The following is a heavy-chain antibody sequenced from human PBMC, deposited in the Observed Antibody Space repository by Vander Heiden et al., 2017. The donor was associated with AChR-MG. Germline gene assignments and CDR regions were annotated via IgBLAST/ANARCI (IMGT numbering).Heavy chain of an antibody. D-gene: IGHD3-22*01. CDR3: AGPNYYDSRDGGAFDI. V-gene: IGHV5-51*01. J-gene: IGHJ3*02. CDR1: GYSFTSYW. CDR2: IYPGDSDT. Sequence: EVQLVQSGAEVKKPGESLKISCQGSGYSFTSYWIGWVRQMPGKGLEWMGIIYPGDSDTRYSPSFQGQVTISADKSISTAYLQWSSLKASDTAMYYCAGPNYYDSRDGGAFDIWGQGTMVTVSS.